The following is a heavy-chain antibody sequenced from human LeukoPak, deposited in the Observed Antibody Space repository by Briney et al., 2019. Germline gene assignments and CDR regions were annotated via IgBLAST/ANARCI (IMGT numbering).Heavy chain of an antibody. CDR1: GGTFSSYA. CDR2: IIPIFGTA. J-gene: IGHJ6*03. Sequence: SVKVSCKASGGTFSSYAISWVRQAPGQGLEWMGGIIPIFGTANYAQKFQGRVTITPDESTSTAYMELSSLRSEDTAVYYCARGDIVVVPAAGLDYYYYMDVWGKGTTVTVSS. V-gene: IGHV1-69*13. CDR3: ARGDIVVVPAAGLDYYYYMDV. D-gene: IGHD2-2*01.